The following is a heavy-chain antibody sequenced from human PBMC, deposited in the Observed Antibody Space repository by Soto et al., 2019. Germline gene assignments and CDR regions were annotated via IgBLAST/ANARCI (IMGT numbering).Heavy chain of an antibody. J-gene: IGHJ4*02. CDR1: GGSISSSSHY. CDR2: IYYSGST. V-gene: IGHV4-39*01. D-gene: IGHD4-17*01. CDR3: ARQPYYGGNRDFDY. Sequence: QLQLQESGPGLVKPSETLSLTCTVSGGSISSSSHYWGWIRQPPGKGLEWIGRIYYSGSTYYNPSLKRRVPISVDTSKNQFSLKLSSVTAADTAVYYCARQPYYGGNRDFDYWGQGTLVTVSS.